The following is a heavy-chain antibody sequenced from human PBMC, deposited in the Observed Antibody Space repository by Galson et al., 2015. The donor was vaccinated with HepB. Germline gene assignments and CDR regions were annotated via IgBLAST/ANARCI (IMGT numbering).Heavy chain of an antibody. Sequence: TLSLTCTVSGGSISGYYWSWIRQPPGKGLEWIGNIHYSGSTTYNPSLKSRATMSVDTSKNHFSLRLTSVTAADTAVYYCARGPGWLPEDWGQGTLVTVSS. J-gene: IGHJ4*02. CDR3: ARGPGWLPED. CDR1: GGSISGYY. V-gene: IGHV4-59*01. D-gene: IGHD6-19*01. CDR2: IHYSGST.